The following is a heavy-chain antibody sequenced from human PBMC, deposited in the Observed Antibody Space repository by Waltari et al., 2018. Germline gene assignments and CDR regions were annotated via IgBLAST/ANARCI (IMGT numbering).Heavy chain of an antibody. Sequence: EVQLVESGGGLVQPGGSLRLSCAASGFTFSSYWMHWVRQAPGKGLEWVLRINGDGSSTSYADSVKGRFTISRDNAKNTLYLQVNSLRAEDTAVYYCARDDSSGWLRGLDVWGQGTTVTVSS. V-gene: IGHV3-74*01. D-gene: IGHD6-19*01. J-gene: IGHJ6*02. CDR1: GFTFSSYW. CDR3: ARDDSSGWLRGLDV. CDR2: INGDGSST.